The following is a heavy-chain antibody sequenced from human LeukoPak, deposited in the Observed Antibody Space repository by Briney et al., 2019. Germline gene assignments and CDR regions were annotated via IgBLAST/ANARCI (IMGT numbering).Heavy chain of an antibody. D-gene: IGHD3-10*01. CDR1: SSGGYY. J-gene: IGHJ4*02. CDR2: ISWNSGSI. Sequence: SSGGYYWSWLRQHTGKGLEWVSHISWNSGSIDYADSVQGRFTISRDNVKNFLYLQMDSMREEDTALYYCAKKGDRFGEFFEHWGQGMFVTVSS. CDR3: AKKGDRFGEFFEH. V-gene: IGHV3-9*01.